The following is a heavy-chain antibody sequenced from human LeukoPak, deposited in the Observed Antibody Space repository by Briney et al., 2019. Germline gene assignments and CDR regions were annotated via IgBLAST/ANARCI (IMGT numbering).Heavy chain of an antibody. CDR2: IYYSGST. Sequence: PSETLSLTCTVSGGSTSSYYWSWIRQPPGKELEWIGYIYYSGSTNYNPSLKSRVTISVDTSKNQFSLNLSSVTAADTAVYYCARYGVVIASTFYYMDVWGKGTAVTVSS. J-gene: IGHJ6*03. D-gene: IGHD2-15*01. CDR1: GGSTSSYY. V-gene: IGHV4-59*08. CDR3: ARYGVVIASTFYYMDV.